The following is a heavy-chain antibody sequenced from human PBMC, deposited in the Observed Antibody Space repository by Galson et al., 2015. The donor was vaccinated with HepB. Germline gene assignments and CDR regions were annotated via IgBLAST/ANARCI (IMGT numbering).Heavy chain of an antibody. V-gene: IGHV3-9*01. J-gene: IGHJ6*01. D-gene: IGHD3-10*01. CDR3: AQDRTYYYGSGSYFVGMNA. CDR1: GFTFEDYA. Sequence: SLRLSCAASGFTFEDYAMHWVRQVPGKGLEWVAGISWKSDFTGYADSVRGRFTISRDNAKYSLYLQMNSLRTEDTALYYCAQDRTYYYGSGSYFVGMNAWGQGTTVTVSA. CDR2: ISWKSDFT.